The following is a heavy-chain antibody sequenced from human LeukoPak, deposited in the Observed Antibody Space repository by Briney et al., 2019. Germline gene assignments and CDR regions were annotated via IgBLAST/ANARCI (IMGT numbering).Heavy chain of an antibody. CDR2: IGTAGDP. V-gene: IGHV3-13*05. CDR3: ARSRTLWGAFDI. D-gene: IGHD2-21*01. CDR1: GFTFSSHD. J-gene: IGHJ3*02. Sequence: PGRSLRLSCAASGFTFSSHDIHWVRQTTGNGLEWVSGIGTAGDPYYLDSVKGRFTISRENAKNSLYLQMNSLRAGDTAVYYCARSRTLWGAFDIWGQGTMVTVSS.